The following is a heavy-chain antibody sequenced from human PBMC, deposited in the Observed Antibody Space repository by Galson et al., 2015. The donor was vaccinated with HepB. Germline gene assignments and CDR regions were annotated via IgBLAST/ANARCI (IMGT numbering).Heavy chain of an antibody. V-gene: IGHV1-2*02. D-gene: IGHD3-22*01. J-gene: IGHJ4*02. CDR3: ASGLIDYYDSSGLKLDY. CDR2: INPKSGGT. Sequence: SVKVSCKAPGYTFTGYYMHWVRQAPGQGLEWMGWINPKSGGTNYAQKFPGRVTMTRDTSISTAYMELSRLRSDDTAVYYCASGLIDYYDSSGLKLDYWGQGTLVTVSS. CDR1: GYTFTGYY.